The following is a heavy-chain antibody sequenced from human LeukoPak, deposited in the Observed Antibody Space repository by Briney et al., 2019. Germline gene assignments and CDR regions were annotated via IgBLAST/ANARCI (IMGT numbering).Heavy chain of an antibody. CDR3: ARQMVGYSFDF. J-gene: IGHJ4*02. CDR1: GGSISSGGYY. Sequence: SETLSLTCTVSGGSISSGGYYWSWIRQHPGKGLEWIGFIFYSGSTHYKPSLKSRVTISVDTSKNHFSLKLSSVTAAGTAVYYCARQMVGYSFDFWGQGTLVTVSS. V-gene: IGHV4-31*03. CDR2: IFYSGST. D-gene: IGHD2-8*01.